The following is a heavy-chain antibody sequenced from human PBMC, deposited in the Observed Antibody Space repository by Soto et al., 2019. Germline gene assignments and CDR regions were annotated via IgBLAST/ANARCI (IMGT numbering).Heavy chain of an antibody. CDR1: GGSISSSSYY. Sequence: QLQLQESGPGLVKPSETLSLTCTVSGGSISSSSYYWGWIRQPPGKGLEWIGSIYYSGSTYYNPSLKSRVTISVDTSKNQFSLKLSSVTAADTAVYYCAGHWVGATTPLLNGAYWGQGTLVTVSS. J-gene: IGHJ4*02. V-gene: IGHV4-39*01. CDR2: IYYSGST. D-gene: IGHD1-26*01. CDR3: AGHWVGATTPLLNGAY.